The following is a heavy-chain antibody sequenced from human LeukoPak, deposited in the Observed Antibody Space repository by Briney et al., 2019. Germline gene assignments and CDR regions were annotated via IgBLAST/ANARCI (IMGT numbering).Heavy chain of an antibody. CDR3: ARDSSTWRGFDC. J-gene: IGHJ4*02. Sequence: SETLSLTCSVSGGSITGYYWSWIRQPAGKGLEWIGRIYTSGSTNYNPSLKSRVTMSVDTSKNQFSLNLSSVTAADTAVYYCARDSSTWRGFDCWGQGTLVTVSS. CDR1: GGSITGYY. CDR2: IYTSGST. V-gene: IGHV4-4*07. D-gene: IGHD6-13*01.